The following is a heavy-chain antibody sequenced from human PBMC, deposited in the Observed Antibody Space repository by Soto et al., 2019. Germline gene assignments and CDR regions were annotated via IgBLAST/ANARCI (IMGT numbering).Heavy chain of an antibody. D-gene: IGHD3-9*01. J-gene: IGHJ4*02. V-gene: IGHV3-30-3*01. CDR1: GFTFSSYA. CDR2: ISYDGSNK. Sequence: GGSLRLSCAASGFTFSSYAMHWVRQAPGKGLEWVAVISYDGSNKYYADSVKGRFTISRDNSKNTLYLQMNSLRAEDTAVYYCARAKGYFDLGSDYFDYWGQGTLVTVSS. CDR3: ARAKGYFDLGSDYFDY.